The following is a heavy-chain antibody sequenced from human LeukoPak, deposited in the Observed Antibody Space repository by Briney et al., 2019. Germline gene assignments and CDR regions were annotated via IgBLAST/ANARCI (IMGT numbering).Heavy chain of an antibody. CDR2: IYYSGST. D-gene: IGHD3-3*01. Sequence: PSETLSLTCTVSGGSISSSSYYLGWIRQPPGKGLEWIGSIYYSGSTYYNPSLKSRVTISVDTSKNQFSLKLSSVTAADTAVYYCARNPDFWSGFYFDYWGQGTLVTVSS. J-gene: IGHJ4*02. CDR3: ARNPDFWSGFYFDY. V-gene: IGHV4-39*01. CDR1: GGSISSSSYY.